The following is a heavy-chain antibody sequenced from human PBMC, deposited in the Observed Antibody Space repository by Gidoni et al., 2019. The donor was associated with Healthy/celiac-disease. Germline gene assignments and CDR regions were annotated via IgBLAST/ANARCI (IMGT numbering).Heavy chain of an antibody. J-gene: IGHJ5*02. V-gene: IGHV4-59*01. CDR3: ARDRGYGRSGSRAGWFDP. CDR2: IHYSGST. CDR1: GGSISSYS. Sequence: QVQLQESGPGLVKPSETLSLTCTVSGGSISSYSWSWIRQPPGKGLEWIGYIHYSGSTNYNPSLKSRVTISVDTSKNQFSLKLSSVTAADTAVYYCARDRGYGRSGSRAGWFDPWGQGTLVTVSS. D-gene: IGHD1-26*01.